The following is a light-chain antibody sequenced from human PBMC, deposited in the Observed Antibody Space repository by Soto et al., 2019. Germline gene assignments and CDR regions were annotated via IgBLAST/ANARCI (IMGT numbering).Light chain of an antibody. J-gene: IGKJ1*01. V-gene: IGKV1-5*03. Sequence: IHSTQSPSPLSASVGDRVTITCRASQSISTYLAWYQQKPGKAPKLLIYKASSLESGVPSRFSGSGSGAEFTLTISSLQSEDFAVYYCQQYNDWWTFGQGTKVDIK. CDR1: QSISTY. CDR3: QQYNDWWT. CDR2: KAS.